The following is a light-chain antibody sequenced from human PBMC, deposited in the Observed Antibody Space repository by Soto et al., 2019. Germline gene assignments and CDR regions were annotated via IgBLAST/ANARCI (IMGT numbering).Light chain of an antibody. CDR3: QQVDTSHS. CDR1: QGMSSY. J-gene: IGKJ4*01. V-gene: IGKV1-9*01. CDR2: AAY. Sequence: IQVTQSPSSLSASVGDRITITCRVSQGMSSYLAWYQQKPGKAPKLLIYAAYTLQSGVPSRFSGGGSGPDFTLTISNLQPEDIATYYCQQVDTSHSFGGGTEVEIK.